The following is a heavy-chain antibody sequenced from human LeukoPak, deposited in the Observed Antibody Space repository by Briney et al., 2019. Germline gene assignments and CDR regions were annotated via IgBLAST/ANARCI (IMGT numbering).Heavy chain of an antibody. CDR2: IYSGGST. D-gene: IGHD6-19*01. CDR1: GFIVSSSY. Sequence: GGSLRLSCAASGFIVSSSYMSWVRQAPGKGLEWVSVIYSGGSTCYADSVKGRFTISRDNSKKTLYLQMNSLRVEDTAVYYCARDSGTGYTSGWYGLDYWGQGTLVTVSS. CDR3: ARDSGTGYTSGWYGLDY. V-gene: IGHV3-66*01. J-gene: IGHJ4*02.